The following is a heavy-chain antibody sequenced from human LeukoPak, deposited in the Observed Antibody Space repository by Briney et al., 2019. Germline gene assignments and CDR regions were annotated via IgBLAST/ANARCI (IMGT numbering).Heavy chain of an antibody. D-gene: IGHD3-22*01. Sequence: SVKVSCKASGYTFTRYGISWVRQAPGQGLEWMGGIIPIFGTANYAQKFQGRVTITADESTSTAYMELSSLRSEDTAVYYCARVDDSSGYYPFDCWGQGTLVIVSS. CDR1: GYTFTRYG. J-gene: IGHJ4*02. CDR2: IIPIFGTA. V-gene: IGHV1-69*13. CDR3: ARVDDSSGYYPFDC.